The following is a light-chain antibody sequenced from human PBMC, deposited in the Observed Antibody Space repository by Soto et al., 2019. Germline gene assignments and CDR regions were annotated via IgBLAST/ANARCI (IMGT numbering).Light chain of an antibody. CDR1: QSVSNW. CDR2: QAS. CDR3: QQYNTYPWT. J-gene: IGKJ1*01. Sequence: DIQMTQSPSALSASVGDSVTITCRASQSVSNWLAWYQQKQGKAPKLLIYQASGLESGVPSRFSGSISGTEFTLTISSLQPDDFATYYCQQYNTYPWTFGQGTKVEIK. V-gene: IGKV1-5*03.